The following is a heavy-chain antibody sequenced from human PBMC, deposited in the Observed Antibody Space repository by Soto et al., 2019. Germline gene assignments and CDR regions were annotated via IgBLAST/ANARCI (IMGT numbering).Heavy chain of an antibody. V-gene: IGHV4-34*01. CDR3: ARASPRGGMDV. CDR2: INHSGST. Sequence: ETLSLTCAVYGGSFSGYYWSWIRQPPGKGLEWIGEINHSGSTNYNPSLKSRVTISVDTSKNQFSLKLSSVTAADTAVYYCARASPRGGMDVWGQGTTVTVSS. CDR1: GGSFSGYY. D-gene: IGHD1-26*01. J-gene: IGHJ6*02.